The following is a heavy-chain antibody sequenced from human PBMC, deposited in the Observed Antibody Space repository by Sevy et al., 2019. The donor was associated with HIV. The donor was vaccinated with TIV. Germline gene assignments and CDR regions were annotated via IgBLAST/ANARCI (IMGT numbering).Heavy chain of an antibody. V-gene: IGHV3-30-3*01. D-gene: IGHD3-22*01. Sequence: GGSLRLSCAASGFTFSSYAMHWVRQAPGKGLEWVAVISYDGSNKYYADSVKGRFTISRDNSKNMLYLQMNSLRAEDTAVYYCAITMIVVVITQPPTYWGQGTLVTVSS. CDR3: AITMIVVVITQPPTY. CDR2: ISYDGSNK. J-gene: IGHJ4*02. CDR1: GFTFSSYA.